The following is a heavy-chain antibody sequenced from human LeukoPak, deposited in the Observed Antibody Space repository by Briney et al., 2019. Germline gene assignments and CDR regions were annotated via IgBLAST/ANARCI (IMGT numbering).Heavy chain of an antibody. D-gene: IGHD6-13*01. J-gene: IGHJ4*01. CDR2: FDPEDGET. CDR1: GYTLTELS. CDR3: ARDDYSSSWYGPNYFDY. V-gene: IGHV1-24*01. Sequence: ASVKVSCKVSGYTLTELSMHWVRQAPGKGLEWMGGFDPEDGETIYAQKFQGRVTLTEDESTSTAYMELRSLRSDDTAVYYCARDDYSSSWYGPNYFDYWXXXTLVXXSS.